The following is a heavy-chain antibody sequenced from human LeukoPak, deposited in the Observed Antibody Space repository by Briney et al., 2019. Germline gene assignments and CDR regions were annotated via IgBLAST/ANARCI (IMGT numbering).Heavy chain of an antibody. CDR3: AKAVDLLRYFYSPPNGYPSHFDY. J-gene: IGHJ4*02. D-gene: IGHD3-9*01. CDR1: GFTVSSNY. V-gene: IGHV3-23*01. Sequence: AGGSLRLSCAASGFTVSSNYMSWVRQAPGKGLEWVSAISGSGGSTYYADPVKGRFTISRDNSKNTLYLQMNSLRAEDTAVYYCAKAVDLLRYFYSPPNGYPSHFDYWGQGTLVTVSS. CDR2: ISGSGGST.